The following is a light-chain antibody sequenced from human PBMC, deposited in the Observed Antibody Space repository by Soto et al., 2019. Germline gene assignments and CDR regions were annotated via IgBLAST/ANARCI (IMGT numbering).Light chain of an antibody. CDR1: RSNVGRNS. Sequence: QALVTQPPSASQTPGQRVTISCSGSRSNVGRNSVSWYQHVPGTAPKLLIYSHDQRPSGVPDRISASRSGTAASLAISGLRSEDEAFYYCAAWDDSLNAWVFGGGTKVTVL. CDR2: SHD. V-gene: IGLV1-44*01. CDR3: AAWDDSLNAWV. J-gene: IGLJ3*02.